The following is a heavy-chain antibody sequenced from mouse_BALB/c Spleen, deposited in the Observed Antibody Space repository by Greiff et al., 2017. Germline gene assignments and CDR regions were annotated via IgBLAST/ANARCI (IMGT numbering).Heavy chain of an antibody. CDR2: IDTSDSYT. CDR1: GYTFTDYW. J-gene: IGHJ2*01. V-gene: IGHV1-69*01. Sequence: QVQLQQPGAELVMPGASVKMSCKASGYTFTDYWMHWVKQRPGQGLEWIGAIDTSDSYTSYNQKFKGKATLTVDESSSTAYMQLSSLTSEDSAVYYCARVRRGYYFDDWGQGTTLTVSS. CDR3: ARVRRGYYFDD. D-gene: IGHD2-14*01.